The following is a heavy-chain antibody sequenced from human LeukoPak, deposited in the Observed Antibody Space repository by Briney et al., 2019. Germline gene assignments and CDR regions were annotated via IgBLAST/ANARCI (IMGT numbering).Heavy chain of an antibody. CDR1: GFTFINAW. J-gene: IGHJ6*04. CDR3: AELGITMIGGV. Sequence: GGSLRLSCAASGFTFINAWMNWVRQAPGKGLEWVSYISSSGSTIYYADSVKGRFTISRDNAKNSLYLQMNSLRAEDTAVYYCAELGITMIGGVWGKGTTVTISS. D-gene: IGHD3-10*02. CDR2: ISSSGSTI. V-gene: IGHV3-48*04.